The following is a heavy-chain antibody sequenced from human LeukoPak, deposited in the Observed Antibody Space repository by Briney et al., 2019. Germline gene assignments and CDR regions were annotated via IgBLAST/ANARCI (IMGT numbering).Heavy chain of an antibody. CDR1: GYTFTSYA. CDR3: ASATDYYDSSGYSGYYYYYMDV. Sequence: ASVKVSCKASGYTFTSYAMNWVRQAPGQGLEWMGWINTNTGNPAYAQGFTGRFVFSLDTSVSTAYLQISSLKAEDTAVYYCASATDYYDSSGYSGYYYYYMDVWGKGTTVTVSS. D-gene: IGHD3-22*01. J-gene: IGHJ6*03. CDR2: INTNTGNP. V-gene: IGHV7-4-1*02.